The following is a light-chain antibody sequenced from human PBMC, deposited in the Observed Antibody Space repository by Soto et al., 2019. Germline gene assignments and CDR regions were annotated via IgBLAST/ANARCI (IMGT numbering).Light chain of an antibody. CDR3: SSYTSSSTVV. CDR2: EVT. Sequence: QSVLTQPPSVSGSPGQSITISCTGTSSDVGIYKYVSWYQQHPGKAPNLMIYEVTNRPSGVSNRFSGSKSGNTASLTISGLQAEDEADYYCSSYTSSSTVVFGGGTKLTVL. V-gene: IGLV2-14*01. CDR1: SSDVGIYKY. J-gene: IGLJ2*01.